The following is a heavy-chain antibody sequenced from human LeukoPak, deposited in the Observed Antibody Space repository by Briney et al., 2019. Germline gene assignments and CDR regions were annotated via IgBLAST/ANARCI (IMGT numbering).Heavy chain of an antibody. CDR2: MFYTGSG. J-gene: IGHJ6*02. D-gene: IGHD3-10*01. CDR3: ARDRKTTTIWLEEYYYYGMDV. CDR1: GGSMSNYY. V-gene: IGHV4-59*01. Sequence: SETLSLTGTGSGGSMSNYYWNWIRQPPGKGLDWIGYMFYTGSGKYNPSLKSRVTISVDTSKRQISLKLTSVTAADTSVYYCARDRKTTTIWLEEYYYYGMDVWGQGTTVTVSS.